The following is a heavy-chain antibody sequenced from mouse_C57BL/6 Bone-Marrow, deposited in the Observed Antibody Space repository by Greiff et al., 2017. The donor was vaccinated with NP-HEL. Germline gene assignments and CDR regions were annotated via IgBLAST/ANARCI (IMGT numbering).Heavy chain of an antibody. CDR1: GYTFTSYW. CDR3: ARGSGYGPCFAY. Sequence: QVQLQQPGAELVKPGASVKLSCKASGYTFTSYWMQWVKQRPGQCLEWIGEIDPSDSYTNYNQKLKGKATLTVATSSSTAYMQLSSLTSEDSAFYYCARGSGYGPCFAYWGQGTLVTVSA. D-gene: IGHD3-1*01. CDR2: IDPSDSYT. J-gene: IGHJ3*01. V-gene: IGHV1-50*01.